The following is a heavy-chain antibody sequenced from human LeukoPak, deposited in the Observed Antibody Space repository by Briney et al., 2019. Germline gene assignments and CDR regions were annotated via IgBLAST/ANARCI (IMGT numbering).Heavy chain of an antibody. D-gene: IGHD4-4*01. CDR2: IYSGGST. J-gene: IGHJ6*02. Sequence: GGFLRLSCAASGFTVSSNYMSWVRQAPGKGLEWVSVIYSGGSTYYADSLKGRFTISRDKPKNTLYLQMNSLRAEDTAVYYCARVKLDRVNTVTTPTPHYYYYYGMDVWGQGTTVTVSS. CDR1: GFTVSSNY. CDR3: ARVKLDRVNTVTTPTPHYYYYYGMDV. V-gene: IGHV3-66*01.